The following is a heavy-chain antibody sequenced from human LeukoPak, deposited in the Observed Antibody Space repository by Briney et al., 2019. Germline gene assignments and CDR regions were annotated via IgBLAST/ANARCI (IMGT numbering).Heavy chain of an antibody. V-gene: IGHV3-48*01. CDR2: ISKSSSTI. CDR3: ARDDCAGDCYAFDH. J-gene: IGHJ4*02. Sequence: GGSLRLSCAASGFPFETYSMIWARQAPGKGLEWVSYISKSSSTIYYADSVKCRFTISRDNAKNTPYLEMNSLRAEDTAVYFCARDDCAGDCYAFDHWGQGTLVTVSS. CDR1: GFPFETYS. D-gene: IGHD2-21*01.